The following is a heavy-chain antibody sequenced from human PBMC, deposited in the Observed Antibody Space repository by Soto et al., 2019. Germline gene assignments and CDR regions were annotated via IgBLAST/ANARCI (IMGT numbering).Heavy chain of an antibody. CDR2: IAWNSDII. CDR3: AKDDDGSAIYGLAV. J-gene: IGHJ6*02. V-gene: IGHV3-9*01. D-gene: IGHD3-10*01. CDR1: GFSFEDYA. Sequence: EVQLVESGGGLVQPGRSLRLSCAASGFSFEDYAMHWVRQAPGKGLEWVSGIAWNSDIIGYADSVKGRFTISRDNGKNTLYLQMNSLRPEDTALYYCAKDDDGSAIYGLAVWGQGTTVTVSS.